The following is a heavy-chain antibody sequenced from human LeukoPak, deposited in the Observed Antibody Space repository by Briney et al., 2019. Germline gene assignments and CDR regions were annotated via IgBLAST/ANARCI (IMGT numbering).Heavy chain of an antibody. V-gene: IGHV3-7*01. CDR2: IKQDGSEK. CDR1: GFTFSSYW. D-gene: IGHD4-17*01. J-gene: IGHJ5*02. CDR3: ARDSYGDYPKGWFDP. Sequence: GGSLRLSCAASGFTFSSYWMSWVRQAPGKGLEWVAYIKQDGSEKYYVDSVKGRFTISRDNAKNSLYLQMNSLRAEDTAVYYCARDSYGDYPKGWFDPWGQGTLVTVSS.